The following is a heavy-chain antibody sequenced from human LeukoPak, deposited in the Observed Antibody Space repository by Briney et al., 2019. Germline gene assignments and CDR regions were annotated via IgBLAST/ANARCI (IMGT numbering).Heavy chain of an antibody. D-gene: IGHD6-6*01. CDR3: AKDWSSWGGSSSFFDY. J-gene: IGHJ4*02. Sequence: GGSLRLSCAASGFTFDDYAMHWVRQAPGKGLEWVSGISWNSGSIGYADSVKGRFTISRGNAKNSLYLQMSSLRAEDTALYYCAKDWSSWGGSSSFFDYWGQGTLVTVSS. CDR1: GFTFDDYA. CDR2: ISWNSGSI. V-gene: IGHV3-9*01.